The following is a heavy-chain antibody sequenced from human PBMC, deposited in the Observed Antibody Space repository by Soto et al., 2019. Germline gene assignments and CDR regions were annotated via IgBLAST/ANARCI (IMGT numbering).Heavy chain of an antibody. D-gene: IGHD2-15*01. CDR2: IIPIFGTA. CDR3: ARVLGVDGRYYYYGMDV. J-gene: IGHJ6*02. Sequence: QVQLVQSGAEVKKPGSSVKVSCKASGGTFSSYAISWVRQAPGQGLEWMGGIIPIFGTANYAQKFQGRVTITADESMSTAYMELSSLRSEDTAVYYCARVLGVDGRYYYYGMDVWGQGTTVTVSS. CDR1: GGTFSSYA. V-gene: IGHV1-69*12.